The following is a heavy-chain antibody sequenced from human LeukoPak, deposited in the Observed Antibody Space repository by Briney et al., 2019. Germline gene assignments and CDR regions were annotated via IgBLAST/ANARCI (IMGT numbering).Heavy chain of an antibody. J-gene: IGHJ4*02. V-gene: IGHV1-2*02. Sequence: ASVKVSCKASGYTFTGYYMRWVRQAPGQGLEWMGWINPNSGGTNYAQKFQGRVTMTRDTSISTAYMELSRLRSDDTAVYYCARWDYYGSGSYFHWGQGTLVTVSS. D-gene: IGHD3-10*01. CDR3: ARWDYYGSGSYFH. CDR1: GYTFTGYY. CDR2: INPNSGGT.